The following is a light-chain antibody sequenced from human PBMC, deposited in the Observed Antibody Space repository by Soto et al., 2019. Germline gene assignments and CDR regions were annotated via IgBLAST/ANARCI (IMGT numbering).Light chain of an antibody. J-gene: IGLJ2*01. Sequence: QPVLTQPPSVSGSPGQSVTISCTGTSSDVGSYNRVSWYQQPPGTAPKLMIYEVSNRPSGVPDRFSGSKSGNTASLTISGLQAEDEADYYCSLYTSSSVVVFGGGTKLTVL. CDR3: SLYTSSSVVV. V-gene: IGLV2-18*01. CDR2: EVS. CDR1: SSDVGSYNR.